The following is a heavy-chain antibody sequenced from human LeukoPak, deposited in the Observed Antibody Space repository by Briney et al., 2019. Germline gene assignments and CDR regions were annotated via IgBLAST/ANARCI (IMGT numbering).Heavy chain of an antibody. J-gene: IGHJ6*03. CDR2: INPNSGGT. Sequence: GASVKVSCKASGYTFTGYYMHWVRQAPGQGLEWMGWINPNSGGTNYAQKFQGRVTMTRDTSISTAYMELSRLRSDDTAVYYCARTCITMVRGIGKVIKYYYYYYMDVWGKGTTVTVSS. D-gene: IGHD3-10*01. CDR3: ARTCITMVRGIGKVIKYYYYYYMDV. V-gene: IGHV1-2*02. CDR1: GYTFTGYY.